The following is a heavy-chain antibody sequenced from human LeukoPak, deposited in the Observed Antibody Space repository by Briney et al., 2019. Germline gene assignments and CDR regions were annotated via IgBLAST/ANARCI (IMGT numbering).Heavy chain of an antibody. CDR2: IYYSGST. D-gene: IGHD2-15*01. J-gene: IGHJ3*01. V-gene: IGHV4-39*07. CDR3: ARDYCSGGSCYFHVFDV. CDR1: GGSISSSSYY. Sequence: LETLSLTCTVSGGSISSSSYYWGWIRQPPGKGLKWIGSIYYSGSTYYNPSLKSRVTISVDTSKNQFSLKLTSVTAADTAVYYCARDYCSGGSCYFHVFDVWGQGTTVTVSS.